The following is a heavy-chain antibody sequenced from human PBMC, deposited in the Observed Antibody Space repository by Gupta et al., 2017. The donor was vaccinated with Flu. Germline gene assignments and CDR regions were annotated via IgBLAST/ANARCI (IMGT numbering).Heavy chain of an antibody. J-gene: IGHJ6*02. CDR2: IIWNSGTI. D-gene: IGHD3-16*01. CDR3: VKDTSPGGADV. V-gene: IGHV3-9*01. CDR1: GFTFGDYG. Sequence: EVQLVESGGALVQPGRSLRLSCIASGFTFGDYGVHWVRQVPGKGLEWFSGIIWNSGTIGYADSVKGRFTISRDTAKNSLHLQMSSLRAEDTALYYCVKDTSPGGADVWGQGTTGSVSS.